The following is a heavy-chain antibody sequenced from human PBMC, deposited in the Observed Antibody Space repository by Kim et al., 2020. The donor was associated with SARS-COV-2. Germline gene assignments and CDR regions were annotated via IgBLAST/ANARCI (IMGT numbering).Heavy chain of an antibody. Sequence: GGSLRLSCAASGFTFSSYAMHWVRQAPGKGLEWVTVISYDGSNKYYADSVKGRFTISRDNSKNTLYLQMNSLGAEDTAVYYCARDLGWNAHGYYYYGMDVWGQGTTVTVSS. V-gene: IGHV3-30-3*01. J-gene: IGHJ6*02. CDR1: GFTFSSYA. CDR2: ISYDGSNK. D-gene: IGHD1-1*01. CDR3: ARDLGWNAHGYYYYGMDV.